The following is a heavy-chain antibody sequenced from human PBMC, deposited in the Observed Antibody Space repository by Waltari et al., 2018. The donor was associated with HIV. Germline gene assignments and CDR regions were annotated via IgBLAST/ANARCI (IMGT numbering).Heavy chain of an antibody. D-gene: IGHD1-26*01. CDR2: SSSSSNFI. CDR1: GFSFSSYS. Sequence: VHLVESGGGLVKRGGSLRLSCADSGFSFSSYSMNWVRQAPGKGREGISSSSSSSNFIYYAESVKCRVTIARDNAKNSLYLQMNSLRAEDTAVYYCARDGGSPPNRWFDPWGQGTLVTVSS. CDR3: ARDGGSPPNRWFDP. J-gene: IGHJ5*02. V-gene: IGHV3-21*01.